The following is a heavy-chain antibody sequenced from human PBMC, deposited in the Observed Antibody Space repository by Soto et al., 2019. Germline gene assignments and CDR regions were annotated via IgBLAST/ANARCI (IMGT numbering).Heavy chain of an antibody. V-gene: IGHV1-46*01. D-gene: IGHD5-12*01. CDR2: INPSGGSI. CDR3: TGSNTWEYSGSTRGGGAFDI. CDR1: GYTFTSYY. Sequence: QVQLVQSGAEVKKPGASVKVSCKASGYTFTSYYMHWVRQAPGQGLEWMGIINPSGGSISYAQKFQGRVTMTRDTSTSSVYMELSSLRSEDTAVYYCTGSNTWEYSGSTRGGGAFDIWGQGTMVTVSS. J-gene: IGHJ3*02.